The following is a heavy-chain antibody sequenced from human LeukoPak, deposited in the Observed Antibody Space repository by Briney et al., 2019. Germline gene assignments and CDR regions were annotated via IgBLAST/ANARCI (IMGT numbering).Heavy chain of an antibody. CDR3: ARSSPSGPAPPYYYYMDV. J-gene: IGHJ6*03. CDR2: IYYDGST. CDR1: GGSISSYY. Sequence: PSETLSLTCTVSGGSISSYYWSWIRQSLGKGLEWIGYIYYDGSTNYNPSLRGRVTISVDTSKNQFSLKLSSVTAADTAVYYCARSSPSGPAPPYYYYMDVWGKGTTVTVSS. V-gene: IGHV4-59*12. D-gene: IGHD3-10*01.